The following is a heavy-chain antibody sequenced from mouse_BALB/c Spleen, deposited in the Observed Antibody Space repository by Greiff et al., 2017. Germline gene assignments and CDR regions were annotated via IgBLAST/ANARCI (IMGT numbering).Heavy chain of an antibody. V-gene: IGHV2-2*02. CDR3: ARNTFYAMDY. Sequence: VKLMESGPGLVQPSQSLSITCTVSGFSLTSYGVHWVRQSPGKGLEWLGVIWRGGSTDYNAAFISRLSISKDNSKSQVFFKMNSLQANDTAIYYCARNTFYAMDYWGQGTSVTVSS. CDR2: IWRGGST. J-gene: IGHJ4*01. CDR1: GFSLTSYG.